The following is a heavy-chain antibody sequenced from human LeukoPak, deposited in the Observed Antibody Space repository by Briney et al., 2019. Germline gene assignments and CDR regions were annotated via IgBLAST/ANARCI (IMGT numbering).Heavy chain of an antibody. J-gene: IGHJ6*02. CDR3: ARDLGYCSGGSCYPVYYYYYGMDV. D-gene: IGHD2-15*01. Sequence: GGSLRLSCAASGFTFSSYWMSWVRQAPGKGLEWVAVISYDGSNKYYADSVKGRFTISRDNSKNTLYLQMNSLRAEDTAVYYCARDLGYCSGGSCYPVYYYYYGMDVWGQGTTVTVSS. CDR2: ISYDGSNK. V-gene: IGHV3-30-3*01. CDR1: GFTFSSYW.